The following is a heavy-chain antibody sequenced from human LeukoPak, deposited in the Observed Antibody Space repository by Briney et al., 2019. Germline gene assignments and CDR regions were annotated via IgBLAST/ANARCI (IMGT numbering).Heavy chain of an antibody. Sequence: PGGSLRLSCAASGFTFSSYGMHWVRQAPGKGLEWVAVISYDGSNKYYADSVKGRFTISRDNSKNTLYLQMNSLRAEDTAVYYCAKDQISGYDYVPQDYWGQGTLVTVSS. J-gene: IGHJ4*02. V-gene: IGHV3-30*18. CDR1: GFTFSSYG. CDR3: AKDQISGYDYVPQDY. D-gene: IGHD5-12*01. CDR2: ISYDGSNK.